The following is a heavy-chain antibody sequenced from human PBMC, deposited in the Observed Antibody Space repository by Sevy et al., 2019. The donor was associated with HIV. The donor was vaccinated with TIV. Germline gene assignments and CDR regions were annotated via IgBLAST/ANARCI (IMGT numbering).Heavy chain of an antibody. CDR2: IKQDGSDK. J-gene: IGHJ4*02. Sequence: GGSLRLSCAASGFTFNNYWMTWVRQAPGKGLEWVANIKQDGSDKYYMEPVKGRFNSSRDNTKNSLYLQLNSLRAEDTAVYYYARSWDYWGQMGYWGQGTLVTVSS. D-gene: IGHD7-27*01. CDR3: ARSWDYWGQMGY. CDR1: GFTFNNYW. V-gene: IGHV3-7*03.